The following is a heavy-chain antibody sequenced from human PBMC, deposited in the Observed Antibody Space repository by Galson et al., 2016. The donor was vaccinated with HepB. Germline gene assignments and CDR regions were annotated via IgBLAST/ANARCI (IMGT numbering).Heavy chain of an antibody. CDR2: INEDGRIT. J-gene: IGHJ4*02. CDR3: ARDLAGRFDD. CDR1: GFTLSSYW. Sequence: SLRLSCAASGFTLSSYWMHWVRQSPGRGLEWVSRINEDGRITDYADSVKGRFTISRDNAKNTLYLQMNSLRVEDTAVYYCARDLAGRFDDWGQGTLVTVSS. V-gene: IGHV3-74*01. D-gene: IGHD6-19*01.